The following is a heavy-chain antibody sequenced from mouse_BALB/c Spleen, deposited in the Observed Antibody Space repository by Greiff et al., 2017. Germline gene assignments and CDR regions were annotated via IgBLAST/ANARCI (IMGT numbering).Heavy chain of an antibody. D-gene: IGHD4-1*01. Sequence: EVQLQQSGAELVRSGASVKLSCTASGFNIKDYYMHWVKQRPEQGLEWIGWIDPENGDTEYAPKFQGKATMTADTSSNTAYLQLSSLTSEDTAVYYCNANWDWYFDVWGAGTTVTVSS. CDR2: IDPENGDT. J-gene: IGHJ1*01. CDR3: NANWDWYFDV. CDR1: GFNIKDYY. V-gene: IGHV14-4*02.